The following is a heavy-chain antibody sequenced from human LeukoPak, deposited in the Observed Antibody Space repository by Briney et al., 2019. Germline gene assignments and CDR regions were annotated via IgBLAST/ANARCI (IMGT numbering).Heavy chain of an antibody. V-gene: IGHV4-31*03. D-gene: IGHD6-19*01. CDR2: IYYSGST. Sequence: SETLSLTCTVAGDSISRGSYYWSWLLQHPGEGREWIGYIYYSGSTYYNTSLKNRLTLSVDTSKNQFSLKLTSVTAADTAIYYCARDTSGWLYLDRWGQGTLVTVSS. CDR3: ARDTSGWLYLDR. CDR1: GDSISRGSYY. J-gene: IGHJ4*02.